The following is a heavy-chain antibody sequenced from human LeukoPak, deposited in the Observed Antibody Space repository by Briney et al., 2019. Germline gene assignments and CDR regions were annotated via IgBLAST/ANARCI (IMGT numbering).Heavy chain of an antibody. J-gene: IGHJ2*01. D-gene: IGHD4-17*01. CDR2: IYYSGST. V-gene: IGHV4-31*03. CDR3: ARDRTGDWYFDL. Sequence: SETLSLTCTVSGGSFSSCGYYWNCIRQYSGKDLEWIGYIYYSGSTYYNPSLKSRVNISVDTSKNQFSLKLSSVTAADTAVYYCARDRTGDWYFDLWGRGTLVTVSS. CDR1: GGSFSSCGYY.